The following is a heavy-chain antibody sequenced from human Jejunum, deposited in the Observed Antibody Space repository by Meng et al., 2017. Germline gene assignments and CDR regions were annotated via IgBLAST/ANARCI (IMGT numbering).Heavy chain of an antibody. Sequence: QVPLEEAGPGLVKPSGTLSLTCAVSGGSITTDWWNWVRQPPGKGLEWIGEIWHSGASNYNPSLRSRVTISVDKSKNQLSLELASLTAADTAVYYCARGATGTRPFDYWGQGTLVTVSS. CDR3: ARGATGTRPFDY. CDR2: IWHSGAS. D-gene: IGHD5-12*01. J-gene: IGHJ4*02. V-gene: IGHV4-4*02. CDR1: GGSITTDW.